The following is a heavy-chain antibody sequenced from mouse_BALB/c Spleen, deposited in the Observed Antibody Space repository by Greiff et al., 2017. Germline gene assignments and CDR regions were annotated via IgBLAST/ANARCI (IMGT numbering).Heavy chain of an antibody. CDR3: ARSEYGNYWFAY. CDR1: GYTFTSYW. CDR2: INPSTGYT. D-gene: IGHD2-10*02. Sequence: VMLVESGAELAKPGASVKMSCKASGYTFTSYWMHWVKQRPGQGLEWIGYINPSTGYTEYNQKFKDKATLTADKSSSTAYMQLSSLTSEDSAVYYCARSEYGNYWFAYWGQGTLVTVSA. V-gene: IGHV1-7*01. J-gene: IGHJ3*01.